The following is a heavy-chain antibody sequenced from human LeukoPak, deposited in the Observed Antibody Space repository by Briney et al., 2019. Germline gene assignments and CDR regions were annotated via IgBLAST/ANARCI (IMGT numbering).Heavy chain of an antibody. CDR1: GFTFSSYG. J-gene: IGHJ4*02. Sequence: GGSLRLSCAASGFTFSSYGMHWVREAPGKGLEWVAVISYDGSNKYYADSVKGRFTISRDNSKNTLYLQMNSLRAEDTAVYYCAKGHGEPKKWELLNYFGYWGQGTLVTVSS. CDR2: ISYDGSNK. CDR3: AKGHGEPKKWELLNYFGY. V-gene: IGHV3-30*18. D-gene: IGHD1-26*01.